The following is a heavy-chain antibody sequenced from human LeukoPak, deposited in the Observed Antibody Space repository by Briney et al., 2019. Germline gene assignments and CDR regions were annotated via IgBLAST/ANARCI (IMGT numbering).Heavy chain of an antibody. CDR1: GSSISSYY. V-gene: IGHV4-59*08. J-gene: IGHJ4*02. CDR2: IYYSGST. CDR3: ARHSGSYPHYFDY. D-gene: IGHD1-26*01. Sequence: SETLSLTCTVSGSSISSYYWSWIGQPPGKGLEWIGYIYYSGSTHYKSSLKSRVTISVDTSKNQFSLKLTPVTAADTAVYYCARHSGSYPHYFDYWGQGTLVTVSS.